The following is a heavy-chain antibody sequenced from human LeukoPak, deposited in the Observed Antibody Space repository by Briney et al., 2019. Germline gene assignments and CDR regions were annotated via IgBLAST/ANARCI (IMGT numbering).Heavy chain of an antibody. Sequence: GGSLRLSCAASGFTFSSYEMNWVRQAPGEGLEWVSYISSSGSTIYYADSVKGRFTISRDNAKNSLYLQMNSLRAEDTAVYYCARVPTGAVAGVFLMDVWGKGTTVTVSS. D-gene: IGHD4-11*01. CDR3: ARVPTGAVAGVFLMDV. J-gene: IGHJ6*04. V-gene: IGHV3-48*03. CDR1: GFTFSSYE. CDR2: ISSSGSTI.